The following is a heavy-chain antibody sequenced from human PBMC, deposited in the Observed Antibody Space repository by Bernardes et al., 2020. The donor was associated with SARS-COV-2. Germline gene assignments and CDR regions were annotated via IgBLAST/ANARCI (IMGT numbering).Heavy chain of an antibody. D-gene: IGHD3-22*01. CDR3: ARAPGGSSRYFGYCVMDV. V-gene: IGHV3-30-3*01. J-gene: IGHJ6*02. Sequence: SLRLSCAASGFTVSGTYMSWVRQAPGKGLEWVAVISYDGNDQYYADSVKGRFTISRDNSKNTLYLQMNSLRAEDTAVYYCARAPGGSSRYFGYCVMDVWGQGTTVTVSS. CDR2: ISYDGNDQ. CDR1: GFTVSGTY.